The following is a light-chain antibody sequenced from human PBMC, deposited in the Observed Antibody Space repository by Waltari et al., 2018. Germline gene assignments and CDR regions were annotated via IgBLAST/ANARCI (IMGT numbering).Light chain of an antibody. V-gene: IGKV2-30*01. Sequence: DVVMTQSPLSLPVIFGTPASTPCRSSQSLVNGDGNTYLSWFQQRPGQSPRRLIYKVSNRYSGVPDRFSGSGSGTDFTLKISRVEAEDIAIYYCMQGVHWPRSFGQGTKVEIE. CDR3: MQGVHWPRS. CDR2: KVS. CDR1: QSLVNGDGNTY. J-gene: IGKJ1*01.